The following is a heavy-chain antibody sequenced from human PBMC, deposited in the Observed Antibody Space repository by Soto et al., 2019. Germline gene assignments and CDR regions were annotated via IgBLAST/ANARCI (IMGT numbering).Heavy chain of an antibody. D-gene: IGHD6-6*01. Sequence: EVQLVESGGGLVKPGGSLRVSCAASGITFSNAWMTWVRQAPGKGLEWVGRIKSKIDGGTTDSGVPVKGRFTISRDDSTNTLYLQMNSLKTEDTAVYYCTTGRYSSSLYFDSWGQGTLVTVSS. CDR1: GITFSNAW. CDR3: TTGRYSSSLYFDS. CDR2: IKSKIDGGTT. V-gene: IGHV3-15*01. J-gene: IGHJ4*02.